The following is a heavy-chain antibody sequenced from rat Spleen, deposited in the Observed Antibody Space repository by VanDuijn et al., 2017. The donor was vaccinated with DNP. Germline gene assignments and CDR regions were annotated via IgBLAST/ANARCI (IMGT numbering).Heavy chain of an antibody. J-gene: IGHJ2*01. CDR2: MSSGGST. CDR1: GFSLTSYG. D-gene: IGHD1-1*01. CDR3: ARDGQWDYLDY. Sequence: QVQLKESGPGLVQPSQTLSLTCTVSGFSLTSYGVSWVRQPPGKGLEWIAAMSSGGSTYYNSALKSRLSISRDTSKGQVFLKMNSLQTEDTATYYCARDGQWDYLDYWGQGVMVTVSS. V-gene: IGHV2S12*01.